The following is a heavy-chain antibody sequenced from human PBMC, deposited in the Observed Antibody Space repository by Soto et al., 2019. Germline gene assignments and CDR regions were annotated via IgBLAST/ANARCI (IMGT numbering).Heavy chain of an antibody. D-gene: IGHD2-21*01. Sequence: QVQLQQWGAGLLKPSETLSLTCVVSGGSLSDYFWSWIRQPPGLPLEWMGEINHLGSINYNPSLMSRVTMSVDTSKNQFSLTLNSVTAADTATYYCARGGISHWAYFYYMDVWDRGTTVTVSS. CDR1: GGSLSDYF. V-gene: IGHV4-34*01. CDR3: ARGGISHWAYFYYMDV. J-gene: IGHJ6*03. CDR2: INHLGSI.